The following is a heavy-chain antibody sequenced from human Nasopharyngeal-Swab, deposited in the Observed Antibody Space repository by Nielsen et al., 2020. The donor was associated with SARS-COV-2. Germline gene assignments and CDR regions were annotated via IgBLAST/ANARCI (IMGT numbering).Heavy chain of an antibody. J-gene: IGHJ4*02. CDR2: IYYSGST. D-gene: IGHD5-12*01. CDR3: ARDSGYEQGAGLDY. V-gene: IGHV4-59*12. CDR1: GGSISSYY. Sequence: SETLSLTCTVSGGSISSYYWSWIRQPPGKGLEWIGYIYYSGSTNYNPSLKSRVTISVDTSKNQFSLKLCSVTAADTAVYYCARDSGYEQGAGLDYWGQGTLVTVSS.